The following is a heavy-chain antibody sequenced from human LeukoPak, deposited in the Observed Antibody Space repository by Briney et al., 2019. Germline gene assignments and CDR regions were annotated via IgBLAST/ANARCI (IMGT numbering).Heavy chain of an antibody. V-gene: IGHV1-18*01. CDR3: ARAGYYDILTGYSFFDY. CDR1: GYTFTSYG. D-gene: IGHD3-9*01. J-gene: IGHJ4*02. Sequence: GASVKVSCKASGYTFTSYGISWVRQAPGQGLEWMGWISAYNGNTNYAQKLQGRVTMTTDTSTSTAYMELRSLRSDDTAVYYCARAGYYDILTGYSFFDYWGQGTLVTVSS. CDR2: ISAYNGNT.